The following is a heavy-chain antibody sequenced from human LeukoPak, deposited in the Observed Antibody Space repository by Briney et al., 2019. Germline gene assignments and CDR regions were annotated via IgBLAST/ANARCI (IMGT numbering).Heavy chain of an antibody. Sequence: PGGSLRLSCAASGFTFSNAWMSWVRQAPGKGLEWVGRIKSRTDGGTTDYAAPVKGRFTISRDDSKNTLYLQMNSLKTEDTAVYYCTTEYCGGDCYIPWGQGTLVTVSS. CDR1: GFTFSNAW. CDR2: IKSRTDGGTT. CDR3: TTEYCGGDCYIP. D-gene: IGHD2-21*02. V-gene: IGHV3-15*01. J-gene: IGHJ5*02.